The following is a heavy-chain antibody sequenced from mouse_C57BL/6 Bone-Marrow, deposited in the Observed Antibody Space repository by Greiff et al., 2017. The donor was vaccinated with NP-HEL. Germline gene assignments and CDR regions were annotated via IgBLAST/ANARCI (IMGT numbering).Heavy chain of an antibody. Sequence: VKLQESGPGLVQPSQSLSITCTVSGFSLTSYGVHWVRQSPGKGLEWLGVIWRGGSTDYNAAFMSRLSITKDNSKSQVFFKMNSLQADDTAIYYCAKGRGSSPSWFAYWGQGTLVTVSA. CDR3: AKGRGSSPSWFAY. CDR2: IWRGGST. CDR1: GFSLTSYG. J-gene: IGHJ3*01. V-gene: IGHV2-5*01. D-gene: IGHD1-1*01.